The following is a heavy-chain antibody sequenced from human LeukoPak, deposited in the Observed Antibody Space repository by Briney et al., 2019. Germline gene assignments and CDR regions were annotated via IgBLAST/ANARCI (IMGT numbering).Heavy chain of an antibody. CDR1: GGSISSYY. V-gene: IGHV4-59*01. D-gene: IGHD6-13*01. CDR2: IYYSGST. Sequence: SEALSLTCTVSGGSISSYYWSWIRQPPGKGLEWIGYIYYSGSTNYNPSLKSRVTISVDTSKNQFSLKLSSVTAADTAVYYCARARYSSSWACDYWGQGTLVTVSS. J-gene: IGHJ4*02. CDR3: ARARYSSSWACDY.